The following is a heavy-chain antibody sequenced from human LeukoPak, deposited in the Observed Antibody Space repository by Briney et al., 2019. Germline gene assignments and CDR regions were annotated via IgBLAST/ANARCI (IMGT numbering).Heavy chain of an antibody. Sequence: ASVKVSCKASGYTFTGYYMHWVRQAPGQGLEWVGWINPNSGGTNYAQKFQGRVTMTRDTSISTAYMELSRLRSDDTAVYYCARERPRQMANARNWDYWGQGTLVTVSS. D-gene: IGHD5-24*01. V-gene: IGHV1-2*02. J-gene: IGHJ4*02. CDR2: INPNSGGT. CDR3: ARERPRQMANARNWDY. CDR1: GYTFTGYY.